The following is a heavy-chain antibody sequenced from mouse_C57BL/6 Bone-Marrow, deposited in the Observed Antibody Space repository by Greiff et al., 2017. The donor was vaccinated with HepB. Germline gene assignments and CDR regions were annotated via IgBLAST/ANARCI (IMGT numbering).Heavy chain of an antibody. V-gene: IGHV1-80*01. J-gene: IGHJ3*01. CDR3: ARSYLLLRSSFAY. CDR2: IYPGDGDT. Sequence: VQLQQSGAELVKPGASVKISCTASGYAFSSYWMNWVQQRPGKGLEWIGQIYPGDGDTNYNGKFKGKATLTADKSSSTAYMQISSLTSEDSAVYFCARSYLLLRSSFAYWGQGTLVTVSA. CDR1: GYAFSSYW. D-gene: IGHD1-1*01.